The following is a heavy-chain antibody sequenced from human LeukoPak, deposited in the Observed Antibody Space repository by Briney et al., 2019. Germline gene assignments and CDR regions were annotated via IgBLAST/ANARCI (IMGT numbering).Heavy chain of an antibody. CDR1: GFIFSSYD. CDR2: ISSSSDIL. J-gene: IGHJ4*02. V-gene: IGHV3-48*01. CDR3: AKVLRTNHDNFFAY. Sequence: GGSLRLSCAASGFIFSSYDMNWVRQAPGKGVEWVSFISSSSDILHYADSVKGRFTISRDNAKNSLYLQMNNLRADDTALYYCAKVLRTNHDNFFAYWGQGTLVTVSS. D-gene: IGHD2-8*01.